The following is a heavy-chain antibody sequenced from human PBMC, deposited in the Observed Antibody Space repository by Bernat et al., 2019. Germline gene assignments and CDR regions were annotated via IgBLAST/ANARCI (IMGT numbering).Heavy chain of an antibody. D-gene: IGHD2-2*01. Sequence: QVQLVQSGAEVKKPGASVKVSCKASGYTFNDYYMHWVRQAPGQGLEWMGRINPNSGGTNYAQKFQGRVTMTRDTSISTAYMELSRLRSEDTAVYYCASSAVVVVPAAMPKDAFDIWGQGTMVTVSS. J-gene: IGHJ3*02. CDR3: ASSAVVVVPAAMPKDAFDI. CDR1: GYTFNDYY. V-gene: IGHV1-2*06. CDR2: INPNSGGT.